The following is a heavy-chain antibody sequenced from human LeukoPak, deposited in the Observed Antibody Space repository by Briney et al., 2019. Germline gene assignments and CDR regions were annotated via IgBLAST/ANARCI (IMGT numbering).Heavy chain of an antibody. CDR3: GRETDFGVVTD. CDR1: GDSVSSNGAS. J-gene: IGHJ4*02. V-gene: IGHV6-1*01. CDR2: TYYRSQQWHS. D-gene: IGHD3-3*01. Sequence: SQTLSLTCAISGDSVSSNGASWNWIRQSPSRGLEWLGRTYYRSQQWHSDYAPSVKGRITLNPDTSKNQFSLQLNSMTPEDTTVYYCGRETDFGVVTDWGQGTLVTVSS.